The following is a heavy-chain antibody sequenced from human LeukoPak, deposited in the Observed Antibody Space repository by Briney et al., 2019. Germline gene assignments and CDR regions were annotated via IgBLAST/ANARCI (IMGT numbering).Heavy chain of an antibody. J-gene: IGHJ4*02. Sequence: GGSLRLSCAASGFTFGDCSMNWVRLAPGKGREWVAVISYDGSNKYYADSVKGRFTISRDNSKNMLDLQMHSLITEDTAMYYCAKVASGYWGKGTLVTVSS. V-gene: IGHV3-30*18. CDR2: ISYDGSNK. D-gene: IGHD3-10*01. CDR3: AKVASGY. CDR1: GFTFGDCS.